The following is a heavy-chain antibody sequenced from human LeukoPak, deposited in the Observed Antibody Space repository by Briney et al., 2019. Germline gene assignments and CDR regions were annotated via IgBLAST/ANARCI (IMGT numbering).Heavy chain of an antibody. D-gene: IGHD4-17*01. V-gene: IGHV3-21*01. CDR1: GFTFSSYS. CDR3: ARDRDYGDYDPHYFDY. Sequence: TPGGSLRLSCAASGFTFSSYSMNWVRQAPGKGLEWVSSISSSSSYIYYADSVKGRFTISRDNAKNSLYLQMNSLRAEDTAVYYCARDRDYGDYDPHYFDYWGQGTLVTVSS. CDR2: ISSSSSYI. J-gene: IGHJ4*02.